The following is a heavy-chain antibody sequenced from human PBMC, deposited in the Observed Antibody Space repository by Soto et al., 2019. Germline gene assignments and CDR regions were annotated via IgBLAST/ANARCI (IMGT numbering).Heavy chain of an antibody. D-gene: IGHD3-3*01. CDR3: ARDRYYDFWSGYIDYYHYGMDV. J-gene: IGHJ6*02. V-gene: IGHV3-23*01. CDR2: ISGSGGTT. Sequence: GGSLRLSCAASGFTFSNYAIAWVRQAPGKGLEWVSGISGSGGTTYYADSVKGRFTISRDNSKNTLYLQMNSLRAEDTAVYYCARDRYYDFWSGYIDYYHYGMDVWGQGTTVTVSS. CDR1: GFTFSNYA.